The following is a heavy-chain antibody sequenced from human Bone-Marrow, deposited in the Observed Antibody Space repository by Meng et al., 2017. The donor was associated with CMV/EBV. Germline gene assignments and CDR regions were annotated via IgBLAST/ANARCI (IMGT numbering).Heavy chain of an antibody. Sequence: GESLKISCAASGFTFSNYAMTWVRQAPGKGLEWVSVIYSGRSGKTFYGNSVKGRFTISRDNSKNTVYLQMDSLRVEDTAVYYCAKDALKDSSGSYSDNWGPGIRVTVYS. D-gene: IGHD3-22*01. CDR1: GFTFSNYA. V-gene: IGHV3-23*03. CDR2: IYSGRSGKT. J-gene: IGHJ4*02. CDR3: AKDALKDSSGSYSDN.